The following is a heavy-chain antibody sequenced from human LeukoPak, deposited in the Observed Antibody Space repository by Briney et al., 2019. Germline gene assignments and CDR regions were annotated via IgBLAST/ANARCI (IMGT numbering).Heavy chain of an antibody. CDR1: GLTFSSYW. Sequence: GGPLRLSCAASGLTFSSYWMSWVRQAPGKGLEWVANIKQDGSEKYYVDSVKGRFTISRDNAKNSLYLQMNSLRAEDTAVYYCAREACPRYFDYWGQGTLVTVSS. V-gene: IGHV3-7*03. CDR2: IKQDGSEK. J-gene: IGHJ4*01. CDR3: AREACPRYFDY.